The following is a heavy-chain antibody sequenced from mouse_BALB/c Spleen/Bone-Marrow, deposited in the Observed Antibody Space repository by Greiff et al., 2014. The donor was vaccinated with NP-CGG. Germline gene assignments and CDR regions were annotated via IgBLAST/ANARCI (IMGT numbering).Heavy chain of an antibody. V-gene: IGHV7-3*02. CDR1: GFTFTDYF. CDR3: ARDYPGYFDF. Sequence: EVKLVESGGGLVQPGGSLRLSCTTSGFTFTDYFMTWVRQPPGKALEWLGFIRNKPNGYTTEYNPSVKGRFTISRDNSQGILYLQMNTLRAEDSAIYYCARDYPGYFDFWGQGTTLTVSS. J-gene: IGHJ2*01. CDR2: IRNKPNGYTT.